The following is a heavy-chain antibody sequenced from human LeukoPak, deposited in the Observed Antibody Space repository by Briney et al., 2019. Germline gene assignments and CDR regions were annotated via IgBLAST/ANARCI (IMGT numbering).Heavy chain of an antibody. CDR2: ISGSSGST. J-gene: IGHJ4*02. Sequence: GGSLRLSCAASGFTFSSYGMSWVRQAPGKGLEWVSAISGSSGSTYYADSVEGRFTISRDNSKNTLYLQMNSLRAEGTALYYCAKDLKAYGDKVDYWGQGTLVTVPS. CDR1: GFTFSSYG. V-gene: IGHV3-23*01. CDR3: AKDLKAYGDKVDY. D-gene: IGHD4-17*01.